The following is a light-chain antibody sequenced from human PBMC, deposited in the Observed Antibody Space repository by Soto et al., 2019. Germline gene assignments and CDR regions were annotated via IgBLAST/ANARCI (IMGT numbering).Light chain of an antibody. J-gene: IGKJ1*01. CDR2: GAS. Sequence: DIQMTQSPPTLSASVGDRVTITCRASQSIRHYLAWYQQMPGKAPKLLIYGASPLQSGVPSRFSGSGSGPEFTLPIRSLQPDDFGAYFCQHHNSYSQTFGQGTKVDIK. V-gene: IGKV1-5*01. CDR3: QHHNSYSQT. CDR1: QSIRHY.